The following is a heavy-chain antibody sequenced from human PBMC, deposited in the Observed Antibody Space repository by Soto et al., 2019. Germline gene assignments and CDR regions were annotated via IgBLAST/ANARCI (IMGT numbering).Heavy chain of an antibody. CDR3: ARSVSVRSSGWYNFPSWFDP. D-gene: IGHD6-19*01. Sequence: SQTLSLTCAISGDSVSSNSAAWNWIRQSPSRGLEWLGRTYYRSKWYNDYAVSVKSRITINPDTSKNQFSLQLNSVTPEDTAVYYCARSVSVRSSGWYNFPSWFDPWDQGTLVTVSS. V-gene: IGHV6-1*01. J-gene: IGHJ5*02. CDR1: GDSVSSNSAA. CDR2: TYYRSKWYN.